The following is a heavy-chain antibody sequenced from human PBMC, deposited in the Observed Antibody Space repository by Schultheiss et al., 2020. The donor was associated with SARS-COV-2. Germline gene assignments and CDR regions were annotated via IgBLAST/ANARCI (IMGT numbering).Heavy chain of an antibody. Sequence: GGSLRLSCAASGFTVSSNYMSWVRQAPGKGLEWVSVIYSGGSTYYADSVKGRFTISRDNSKNTLYLQMNSLRAEDTAVYYCARETGGAPYYYYGMDVWGQGTTVTVAS. D-gene: IGHD1-14*01. J-gene: IGHJ6*02. CDR1: GFTVSSNY. CDR2: IYSGGST. CDR3: ARETGGAPYYYYGMDV. V-gene: IGHV3-66*01.